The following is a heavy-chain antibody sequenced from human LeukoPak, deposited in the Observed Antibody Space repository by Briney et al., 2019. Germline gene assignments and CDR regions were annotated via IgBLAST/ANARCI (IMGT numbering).Heavy chain of an antibody. CDR3: AREGGDDVDY. CDR2: IKRDGSEK. D-gene: IGHD5-12*01. J-gene: IGHJ4*02. CDR1: GFTVGNNR. V-gene: IGHV3-7*01. Sequence: GGSLRLSCAASGFTVGNNRMTWVRQAPGKGLEWVANIKRDGSEKHYVDSVKGRFTISRDTAKNSLYLQMNSLRAEDTAIYYCAREGGDDVDYWGQGTLVTVSS.